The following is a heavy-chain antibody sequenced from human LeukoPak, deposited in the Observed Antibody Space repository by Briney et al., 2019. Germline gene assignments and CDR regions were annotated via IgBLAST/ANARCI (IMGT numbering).Heavy chain of an antibody. D-gene: IGHD3-22*01. CDR1: GFTFSSYE. Sequence: PGGSLRLSCAASGFTFSSYEMNWVRQAPGKGLEWVSYISSSGSTIYYADSVKGRFTISRDNAKNSLYLQMNGLRAEDTAVYYCARLRGGGSGYYYDAFDIWGQGTMVTVSS. CDR3: ARLRGGGSGYYYDAFDI. CDR2: ISSSGSTI. V-gene: IGHV3-48*03. J-gene: IGHJ3*02.